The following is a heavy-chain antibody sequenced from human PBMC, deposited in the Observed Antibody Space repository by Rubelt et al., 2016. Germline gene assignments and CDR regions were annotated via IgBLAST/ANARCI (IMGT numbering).Heavy chain of an antibody. CDR1: GYTFTTYG. CDR2: IRTYNGKT. CDR3: ARGYCSSANCLFNWFDP. D-gene: IGHD2-2*01. J-gene: IGHJ5*02. Sequence: QVQLVQSGAEVKKPGASVKVSCKASGYTFTTYGISWVRQAPGQGLEWMGWIRTYNGKTHYAQKLQGRVTMTQDTSTSTAYMERRSLRSDETAMYFCARGYCSSANCLFNWFDPWGQGTLVTVSS. V-gene: IGHV1-18*01.